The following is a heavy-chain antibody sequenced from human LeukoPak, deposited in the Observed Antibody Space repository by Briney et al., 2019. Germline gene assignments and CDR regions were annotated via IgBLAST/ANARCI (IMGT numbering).Heavy chain of an antibody. Sequence: GGSLRLSCAASGFTFSIYWMSWVRQAPGEGLELVANVKQDGSEKFYVDSVKGRFTISRDNAKNSLYPQMNSLRAEDTAVYYWARDGRGISAAGSAYGMDVWGQGTTVTVSS. V-gene: IGHV3-7*01. J-gene: IGHJ6*02. CDR2: VKQDGSEK. CDR1: GFTFSIYW. CDR3: ARDGRGISAAGSAYGMDV. D-gene: IGHD6-13*01.